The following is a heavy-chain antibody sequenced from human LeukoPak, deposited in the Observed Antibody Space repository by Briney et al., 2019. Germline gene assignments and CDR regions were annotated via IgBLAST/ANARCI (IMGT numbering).Heavy chain of an antibody. V-gene: IGHV3-15*07. D-gene: IGHD4-17*01. CDR2: IKSKADGGTT. CDR3: TTDRGDYEIPH. J-gene: IGHJ4*02. CDR1: GFRITNVW. Sequence: GGSLRLSCAASGFRITNVWMNWVRQAPGKGLEWVGRIKSKADGGTTDYAAPVKGRFTISRDDSKNTLYLRMHSLKTEDTAVYYCTTDRGDYEIPHWGQGTLVTVSS.